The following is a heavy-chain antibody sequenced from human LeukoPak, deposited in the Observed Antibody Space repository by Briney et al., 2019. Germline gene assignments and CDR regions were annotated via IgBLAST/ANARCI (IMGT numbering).Heavy chain of an antibody. Sequence: ASVKVSCKTSGYRFNVYHMHWLRQAPGQGLEWMGWINPNSGGTNYAQKFQGRVTMTRDTSISTAYMELSRLRSDDTAVYYCARDRANWGFDYWGQGTLVTVSS. D-gene: IGHD7-27*01. CDR2: INPNSGGT. J-gene: IGHJ4*02. V-gene: IGHV1-2*02. CDR3: ARDRANWGFDY. CDR1: GYRFNVYH.